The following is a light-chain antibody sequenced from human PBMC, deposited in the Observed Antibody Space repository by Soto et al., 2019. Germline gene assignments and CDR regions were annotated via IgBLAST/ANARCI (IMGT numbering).Light chain of an antibody. Sequence: EIVLTQSPATLSLSPGERATLSCRASQSVSSYLAWYQQKPGQAPRLLIYDASNRATGIPARFSGSGSGTDFTLTISSLEPEDFAVYYCHQYGNSPQTFXQGPKVDIK. CDR1: QSVSSY. V-gene: IGKV3-11*01. CDR2: DAS. CDR3: HQYGNSPQT. J-gene: IGKJ1*01.